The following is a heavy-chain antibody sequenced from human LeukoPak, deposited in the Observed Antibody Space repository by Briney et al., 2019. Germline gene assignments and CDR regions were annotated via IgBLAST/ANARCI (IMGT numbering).Heavy chain of an antibody. Sequence: PGGSLRLSCAASGFTFSSYWMSWVRQAPGKGLEWVSSISNSGYTYYAVSVKGRFTVSRDSSNNTVYLQMNSLGAEDTAMYYCAKDIRAVGTSVFEYWGQGTLVSVSS. D-gene: IGHD3-10*01. CDR2: ISNSGYT. J-gene: IGHJ4*02. V-gene: IGHV3-23*01. CDR3: AKDIRAVGTSVFEY. CDR1: GFTFSSYW.